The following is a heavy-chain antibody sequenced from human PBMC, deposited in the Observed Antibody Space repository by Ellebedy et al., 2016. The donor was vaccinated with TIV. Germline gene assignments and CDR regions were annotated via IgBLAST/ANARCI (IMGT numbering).Heavy chain of an antibody. CDR1: GFTFSSYA. CDR3: AKDVRRYGDYVALYGMDV. Sequence: GESLKISXAASGFTFSSYAMSWVRQAPGKGLEWVSAISGSGGSTYYADSVKGRFTISRDNSKNTLYLQMNSLRAEDTAVYYCAKDVRRYGDYVALYGMDVWGQGTTVTVSS. J-gene: IGHJ6*02. D-gene: IGHD4-17*01. CDR2: ISGSGGST. V-gene: IGHV3-23*01.